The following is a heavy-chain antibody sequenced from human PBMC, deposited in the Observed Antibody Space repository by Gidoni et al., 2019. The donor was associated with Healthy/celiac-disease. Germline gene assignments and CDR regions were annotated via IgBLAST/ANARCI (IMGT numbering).Heavy chain of an antibody. CDR1: GFTFSSYG. CDR2: ISYDGSNK. CDR3: AKDPLSGSYAYYFDY. V-gene: IGHV3-30*18. Sequence: QVQLVESGGGVVQPGRSLRLSCSASGFTFSSYGMHWVRQAPGKGLEWVAVISYDGSNKYYADSVKGRFTISRDNSKNTLYLQMNSLRAEDTAVYYCAKDPLSGSYAYYFDYWGQGTLVTVSS. D-gene: IGHD1-26*01. J-gene: IGHJ4*02.